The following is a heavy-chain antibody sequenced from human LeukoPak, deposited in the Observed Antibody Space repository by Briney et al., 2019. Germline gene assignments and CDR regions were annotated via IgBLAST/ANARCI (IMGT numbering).Heavy chain of an antibody. V-gene: IGHV3-53*01. CDR3: AKDQNPRDWGSFDY. J-gene: IGHJ4*02. D-gene: IGHD7-27*01. CDR2: IYSGGST. CDR1: DFTVSSNH. Sequence: GGSLRLSCAASDFTVSSNHMSWVRQAPGKGLEWVSVIYSGGSTYDADSVKGRFTISRDNSKNTLYLQMNSLRAEDTAVYYCAKDQNPRDWGSFDYWGQGTLVTVSS.